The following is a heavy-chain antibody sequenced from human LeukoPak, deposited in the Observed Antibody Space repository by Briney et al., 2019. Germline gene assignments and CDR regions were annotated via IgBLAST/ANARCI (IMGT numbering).Heavy chain of an antibody. CDR1: GFTFSNAW. CDR3: TTEQYYDFWSGYLFKDY. CDR2: IKSKTDGGTT. D-gene: IGHD3-3*01. Sequence: GGSLRLSCAASGFTFSNAWMSWVRQAPGKGLEWVGRIKSKTDGGTTDYAAPVKGRFTISRDDSKNTLYLQTNSLKTEDTAVYYCTTEQYYDFWSGYLFKDYWGQGTLVTVSS. V-gene: IGHV3-15*01. J-gene: IGHJ4*02.